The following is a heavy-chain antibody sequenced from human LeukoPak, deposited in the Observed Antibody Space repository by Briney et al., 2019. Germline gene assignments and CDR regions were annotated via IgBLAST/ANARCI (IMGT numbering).Heavy chain of an antibody. J-gene: IGHJ5*02. CDR1: GYTFRRYG. CDR2: VNALGGGI. Sequence: PGGSLRLSCVASGYTFRRYGMTWVRQAPGKGLEWVSTVNALGGGIQYADSVKGRFTTFKDNSNNTVYLRMRSLRADDTAVYYCAKDSGEWELGMDRWGQGTLVTVSS. CDR3: AKDSGEWELGMDR. V-gene: IGHV3-23*01. D-gene: IGHD1-26*01.